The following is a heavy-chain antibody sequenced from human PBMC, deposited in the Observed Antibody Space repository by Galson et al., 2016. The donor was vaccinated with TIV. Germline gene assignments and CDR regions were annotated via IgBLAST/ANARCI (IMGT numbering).Heavy chain of an antibody. Sequence: SLRLSCAASGFIFSRYAMNWVRQAPGKGLEWVSAIGGSGDSTYYADSVKGRFTISRDNSRNTLYLQMHSLTADDTATYLCAKEPLSSFAGVERNWLDPWGQGTLVTVSS. J-gene: IGHJ5*02. V-gene: IGHV3-23*01. CDR2: IGGSGDST. CDR1: GFIFSRYA. CDR3: AKEPLSSFAGVERNWLDP. D-gene: IGHD2-15*01.